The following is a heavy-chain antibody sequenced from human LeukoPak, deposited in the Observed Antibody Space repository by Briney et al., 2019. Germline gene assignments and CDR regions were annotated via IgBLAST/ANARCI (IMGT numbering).Heavy chain of an antibody. V-gene: IGHV4-39*07. CDR1: SGSINSSPYY. CDR2: ISYSGTT. Sequence: PSETLSLTCTVSSGSINSSPYYWGWIRQSPGKGLEWIGSISYSGTTYYNPSLQSRVTISVDTSKNQFSLKLSSVTAADTAVYYCARHEWGQWLAPDAFDIWGQGTMVTVSS. CDR3: ARHEWGQWLAPDAFDI. D-gene: IGHD6-19*01. J-gene: IGHJ3*02.